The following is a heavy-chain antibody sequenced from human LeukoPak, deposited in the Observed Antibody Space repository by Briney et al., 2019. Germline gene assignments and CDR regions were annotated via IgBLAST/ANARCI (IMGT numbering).Heavy chain of an antibody. J-gene: IGHJ5*02. CDR2: ISYSGST. D-gene: IGHD3-10*01. Sequence: SETLSHTCTVSGGSISSSSYYWGWIRQPPGKGLEWIGSISYSGSTFYNPSLKSRVTISVDTSKNQFSLKLTSVTAADTAVYYCARDSSLSGWFEPWVPRTLLTVSS. CDR1: GGSISSSSYY. CDR3: ARDSSLSGWFEP. V-gene: IGHV4-39*02.